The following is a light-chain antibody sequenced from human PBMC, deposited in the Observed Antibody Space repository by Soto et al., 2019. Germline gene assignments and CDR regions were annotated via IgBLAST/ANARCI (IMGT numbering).Light chain of an antibody. CDR2: GES. CDR3: QQYGSPGT. J-gene: IGKJ1*01. CDR1: QSVSNNY. V-gene: IGKV3-20*01. Sequence: EIVLTQSPGTLSLSPGERATLPCRASQSVSNNYLAWYQQKPGQAPRLLIYGESNRATGIPDRFSGSGSGTEFTLTISRLGTEDFDVYYCQQYGSPGTLGQGT.